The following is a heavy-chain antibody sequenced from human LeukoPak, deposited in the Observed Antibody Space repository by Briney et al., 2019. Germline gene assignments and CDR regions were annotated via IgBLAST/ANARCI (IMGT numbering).Heavy chain of an antibody. Sequence: PGGSLRLSCAASGFTVSSNYMSWVRQAPGKGLEWVSVTNTVGTTYYADSVKGRFTISRDNSKNTLYLQMNSLRAEDTAVYYCARGQWLGRFDIWSQGTMVTVSS. J-gene: IGHJ3*02. CDR2: TNTVGTT. V-gene: IGHV3-53*01. D-gene: IGHD6-19*01. CDR3: ARGQWLGRFDI. CDR1: GFTVSSNY.